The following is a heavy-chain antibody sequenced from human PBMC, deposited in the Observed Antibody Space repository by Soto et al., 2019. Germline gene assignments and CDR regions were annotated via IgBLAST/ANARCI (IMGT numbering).Heavy chain of an antibody. Sequence: QITLKESGPTLVKPTQTLTLTCTFSGFSLSTSGVGVGWIRQPPGKALEWLALIYWDDDKRYSPSLKSRLTIPKDRSKSQVVLTMTNMDPVDTARYYGAHSWYGDDRVDYWGQGALVTVSS. V-gene: IGHV2-5*02. CDR2: IYWDDDK. J-gene: IGHJ4*02. CDR3: AHSWYGDDRVDY. CDR1: GFSLSTSGVG. D-gene: IGHD4-17*01.